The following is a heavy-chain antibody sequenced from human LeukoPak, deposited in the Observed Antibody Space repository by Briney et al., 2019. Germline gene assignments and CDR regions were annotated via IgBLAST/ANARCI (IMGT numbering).Heavy chain of an antibody. CDR3: ARGLFDDFWSGWVFDY. V-gene: IGHV1-8*03. D-gene: IGHD3-3*01. CDR2: MNPNSGNT. CDR1: GYTLTSYD. J-gene: IGHJ4*02. Sequence: ASVKVSCKASGYTLTSYDINWVRQATGQGLEWMGWMNPNSGNTGYAQKFQGRVTITRNTPISTAYMELSSLRSEDTAVYYCARGLFDDFWSGWVFDYWGQGTLVTVSS.